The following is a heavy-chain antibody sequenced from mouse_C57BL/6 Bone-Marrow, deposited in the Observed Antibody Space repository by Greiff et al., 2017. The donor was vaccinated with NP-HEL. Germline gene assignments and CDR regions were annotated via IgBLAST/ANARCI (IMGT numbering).Heavy chain of an antibody. CDR3: VRHEMGLWHWFAY. D-gene: IGHD1-1*02. J-gene: IGHJ3*01. V-gene: IGHV10-1*01. CDR2: IRSKSNNYAT. Sequence: DVKLVESGGGLVQPKGSLKLSCAASGFSFNTYAMNWVRQAPGKGLEWVARIRSKSNNYATYYADSVKDRFTISRDDSESMLYLQMNNLKTEDTAMYYCVRHEMGLWHWFAYWGQGTLVTVSA. CDR1: GFSFNTYA.